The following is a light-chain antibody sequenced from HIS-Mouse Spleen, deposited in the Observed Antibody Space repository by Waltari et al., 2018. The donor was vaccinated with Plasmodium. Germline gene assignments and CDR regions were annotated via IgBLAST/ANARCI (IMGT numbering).Light chain of an antibody. J-gene: IGLJ3*02. V-gene: IGLV3-10*01. CDR3: YSTDSSGNHRV. CDR1: AFPKKC. CDR2: EDS. Sequence: FELTQPPSVSVSPGQTARITCPGDAFPKKCSYWYQQKSGQAPVLVIYEDSKRPSGIPERFSGSSSGTMATLTISGAQVEDEADYYCYSTDSSGNHRVFGGGTKLTVL.